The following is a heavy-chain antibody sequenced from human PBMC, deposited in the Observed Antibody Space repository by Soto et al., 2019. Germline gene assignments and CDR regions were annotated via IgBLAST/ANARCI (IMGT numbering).Heavy chain of an antibody. CDR1: GYNFANYW. J-gene: IGHJ3*01. CDR2: IFPGDSET. Sequence: GESLKISCQGSGYNFANYWIGWVRQMPGKGLECMGMIFPGDSETKYSLSLQGQVSISADKSTSTAYLQWSTLKASDTAMYYCAAGYSTGLDGFDVWGQGTMVTVSS. CDR3: AAGYSTGLDGFDV. V-gene: IGHV5-51*01. D-gene: IGHD6-19*01.